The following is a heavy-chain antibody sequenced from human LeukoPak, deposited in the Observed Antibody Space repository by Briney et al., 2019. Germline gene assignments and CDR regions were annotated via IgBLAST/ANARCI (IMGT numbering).Heavy chain of an antibody. D-gene: IGHD3-3*01. Sequence: PGGSLRLSCEASGFTFSSNWMTWVRQAPGKGLEWVANIKPDGSDKNYVDSVKGRFTISRDNAKRSLYLQMNRLRVEDTAVYYCAKVLSGGSLDYWGRGTLVTVSS. CDR2: IKPDGSDK. CDR1: GFTFSSNW. CDR3: AKVLSGGSLDY. V-gene: IGHV3-7*01. J-gene: IGHJ4*02.